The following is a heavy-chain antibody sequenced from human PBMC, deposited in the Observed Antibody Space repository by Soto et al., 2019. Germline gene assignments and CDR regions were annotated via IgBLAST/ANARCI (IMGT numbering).Heavy chain of an antibody. CDR3: ARDLPCDSCYNF. CDR1: GYTFTGYY. Sequence: ASVKVSCKASGYTFTGYYMHWVRQAPGQGLEWMGWINPNSGGTNYAQKFQGWVTMTRDTSISTAYMELSRLRSEDTAVYYCARDLPCDSCYNFWGQGTLVTVSS. V-gene: IGHV1-2*04. CDR2: INPNSGGT. J-gene: IGHJ4*02. D-gene: IGHD3-10*01.